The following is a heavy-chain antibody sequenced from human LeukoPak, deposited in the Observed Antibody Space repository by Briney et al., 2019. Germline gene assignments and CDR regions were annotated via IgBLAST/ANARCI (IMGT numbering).Heavy chain of an antibody. V-gene: IGHV4-34*01. CDR2: VNYSGNT. J-gene: IGHJ4*02. D-gene: IGHD3-3*01. CDR1: GGSIRGNY. CDR3: ARVTDFWNEYYDSYFDY. Sequence: SETLSLTCSVSGGSIRGNYWSWIRQTQGEGLEWIGEVNYSGNTHYNPSVKSRVAISVDMSKNHLSLGLNSVTAADTAVYYCARVTDFWNEYYDSYFDYWGQGALVIVSS.